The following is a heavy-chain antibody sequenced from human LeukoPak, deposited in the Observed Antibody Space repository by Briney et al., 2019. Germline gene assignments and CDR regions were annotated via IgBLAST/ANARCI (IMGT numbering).Heavy chain of an antibody. CDR3: ARTYSSSWRRYYYGMDV. Sequence: PSETLSLTCAVYGGSFSGYYWSWIRQPPGKGLEWIGEINHSGSTNYNPSLKSRVTISVDTSKNQFSLKLSSVTAADTAVYYCARTYSSSWRRYYYGMDVWGQGTTATVSS. V-gene: IGHV4-34*01. J-gene: IGHJ6*02. CDR1: GGSFSGYY. CDR2: INHSGST. D-gene: IGHD6-13*01.